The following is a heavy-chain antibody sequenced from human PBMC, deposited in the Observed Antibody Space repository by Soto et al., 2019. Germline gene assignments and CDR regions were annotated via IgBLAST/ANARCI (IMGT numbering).Heavy chain of an antibody. CDR3: AKDGSPKGYYYYYGMDV. V-gene: IGHV3-30*18. CDR2: ISYDGSNK. CDR1: GFTFSSYG. J-gene: IGHJ6*02. Sequence: GGSLRLSCAASGFTFSSYGMHWVRQAPGKGLEWVAVISYDGSNKYYADSVKGRFTISRDNSKNTLYLQMNSLRAEDTAVYYCAKDGSPKGYYYYYGMDVWGQGTTVTVSS.